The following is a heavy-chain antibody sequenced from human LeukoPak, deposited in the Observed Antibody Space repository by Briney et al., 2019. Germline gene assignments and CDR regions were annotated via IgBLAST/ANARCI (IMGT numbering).Heavy chain of an antibody. Sequence: GGSLRLSCAASGFTFNSFAMHWVRQAPGKGLEHLAFIQSDGSDKYYADSVKGRFTISRDNSKNTLYLQMNSLRVDDTAVYYCAKSPKDTAPLGARTGGQGALVTVSS. CDR3: AKSPKDTAPLGART. CDR1: GFTFNSFA. V-gene: IGHV3-30*02. J-gene: IGHJ4*02. D-gene: IGHD5-18*01. CDR2: IQSDGSDK.